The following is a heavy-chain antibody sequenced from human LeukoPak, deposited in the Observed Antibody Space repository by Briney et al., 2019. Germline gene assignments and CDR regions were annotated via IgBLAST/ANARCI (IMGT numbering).Heavy chain of an antibody. Sequence: GGSLRLSCAASGFTFSCYAMSWVRQAPGKGLEWVSGISGSGDNTYYADSVKGRFTISRDNSKNTLYVQVNSLGTEDTAAYYCAKGSYYDSSGSFYFDYWGQGTLVTVSS. CDR3: AKGSYYDSSGSFYFDY. V-gene: IGHV3-23*01. CDR2: ISGSGDNT. J-gene: IGHJ4*02. CDR1: GFTFSCYA. D-gene: IGHD3-22*01.